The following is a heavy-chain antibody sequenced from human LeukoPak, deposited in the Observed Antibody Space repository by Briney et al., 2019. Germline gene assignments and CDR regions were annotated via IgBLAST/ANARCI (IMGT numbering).Heavy chain of an antibody. Sequence: GGSLRLSCAASGFTFSSYAMHWVRQAPGKGLKYVSAISSNGGSTYYANSVKGRFTISRDNSKNTLYLQMGSLRAEDMAVYYCARGSVGYYDPLIWGQGTLVTVSS. CDR3: ARGSVGYYDPLI. V-gene: IGHV3-64*01. J-gene: IGHJ4*02. CDR2: ISSNGGST. D-gene: IGHD3-16*01. CDR1: GFTFSSYA.